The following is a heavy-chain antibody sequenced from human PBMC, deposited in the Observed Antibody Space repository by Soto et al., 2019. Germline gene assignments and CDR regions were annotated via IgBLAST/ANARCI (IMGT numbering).Heavy chain of an antibody. D-gene: IGHD3-10*01. J-gene: IGHJ6*02. V-gene: IGHV4-39*01. CDR3: IGVTSSYYYYYGMDV. CDR1: GGSISSSSYY. Sequence: SETLSLTCTVSGGSISSSSYYWGWIRPPPGKGLEWIGSIYYSGSTYYNPSLKSRVTISVDTSKNQFSLKLSSVTAADTAVYYCIGVTSSYYYYYGMDVWGQGTTVTVSS. CDR2: IYYSGST.